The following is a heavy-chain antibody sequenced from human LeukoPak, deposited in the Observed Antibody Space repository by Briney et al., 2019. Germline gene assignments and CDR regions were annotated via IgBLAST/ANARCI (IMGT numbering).Heavy chain of an antibody. V-gene: IGHV3-21*01. Sequence: GGSLRLSCAASGFTFSSYSMNWVRQAPGKGLEWVSSISSSSGYIYYADSVKGRFTISRDNAKNSLYLQMNSLRAEDTAVYYCARDGDLYSYGYQSYFDYWGQGTLVTVSS. D-gene: IGHD5-18*01. CDR1: GFTFSSYS. J-gene: IGHJ4*02. CDR2: ISSSSGYI. CDR3: ARDGDLYSYGYQSYFDY.